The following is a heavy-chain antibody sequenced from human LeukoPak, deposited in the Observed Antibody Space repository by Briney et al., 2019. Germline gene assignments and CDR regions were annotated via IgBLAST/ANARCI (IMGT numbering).Heavy chain of an antibody. J-gene: IGHJ4*02. Sequence: ASVKVSCKASGYTFTSYDIKWMRQATGQGLEWMGWMNPNSGNTGYAQKFQGRVTMTRNTSISTAYMELSSLRSEDTAVYYCARGPISSIAARPPAKKYYFDYWGQGTLVTVSS. CDR3: ARGPISSIAARPPAKKYYFDY. D-gene: IGHD6-6*01. CDR2: MNPNSGNT. V-gene: IGHV1-8*01. CDR1: GYTFTSYD.